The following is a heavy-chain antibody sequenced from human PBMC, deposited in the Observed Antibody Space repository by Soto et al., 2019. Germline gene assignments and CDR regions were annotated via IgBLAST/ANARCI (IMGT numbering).Heavy chain of an antibody. V-gene: IGHV3-30*03. Sequence: QVQLVESGGGVVQPGRSLRLSCAASGFTFSSFGMHWVRQAPGKGLEWVAIILYDGNNKYYADSVQGRFTISRDNSKNKLYLQMNSLRAEDTAVYYCARQFDSSGWYYYYYGMDVWGQGTTVTVSS. CDR1: GFTFSSFG. CDR2: ILYDGNNK. D-gene: IGHD6-19*01. J-gene: IGHJ6*02. CDR3: ARQFDSSGWYYYYYGMDV.